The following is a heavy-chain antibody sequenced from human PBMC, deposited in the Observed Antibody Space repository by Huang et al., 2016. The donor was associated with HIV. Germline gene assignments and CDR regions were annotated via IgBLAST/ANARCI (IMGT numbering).Heavy chain of an antibody. CDR1: GGTFSKYA. CDR3: ARGQLGSYGDYDVLY. D-gene: IGHD4-17*01. Sequence: QVQLVQSGAEVKTPGSSVKASCKASGGTFSKYAISWVRQAPGQGLEWRGGIIPMFGTPNYARKVQGRVTITADDSTSTTYVEVSSLRSEDTAIYYCARGQLGSYGDYDVLYWGQGTLVTVSS. J-gene: IGHJ4*02. V-gene: IGHV1-69*13. CDR2: IIPMFGTP.